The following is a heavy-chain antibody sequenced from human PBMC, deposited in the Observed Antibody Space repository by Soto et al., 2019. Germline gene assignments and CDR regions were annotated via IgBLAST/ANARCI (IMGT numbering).Heavy chain of an antibody. CDR3: ARLVGAAANDY. Sequence: PGGSLRLSCAASGFSFSSYWMSWVRQAPGKGLEWVANIKPEETEKYYVDSVKGRFTISRDNAQNSLYLQMNSLRVDDTAVYYCARLVGAAANDYWGQGTLVTVSS. CDR2: IKPEETEK. V-gene: IGHV3-7*04. J-gene: IGHJ4*02. CDR1: GFSFSSYW. D-gene: IGHD1-26*01.